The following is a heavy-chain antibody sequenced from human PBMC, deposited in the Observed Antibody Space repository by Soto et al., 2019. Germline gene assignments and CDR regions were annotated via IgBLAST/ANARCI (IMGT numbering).Heavy chain of an antibody. D-gene: IGHD5-12*01. CDR3: ARHPLYGGYDERFDY. V-gene: IGHV4-39*01. Sequence: PSETLSLTCTVSGGSISSSSYYWGWIRQPPGKGLEWIGSIYYSGSTYYNPSLKSRVTISVDTSKNQFSLKLSSVTAADTAVYYCARHPLYGGYDERFDYWSQGTLVTVSS. CDR1: GGSISSSSYY. J-gene: IGHJ4*02. CDR2: IYYSGST.